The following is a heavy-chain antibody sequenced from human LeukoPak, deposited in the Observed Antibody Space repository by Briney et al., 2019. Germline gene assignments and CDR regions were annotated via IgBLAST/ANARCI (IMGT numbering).Heavy chain of an antibody. J-gene: IGHJ6*02. Sequence: SETLSLTCTVSGGSISSYYWSWIRQPPGKGLEWIGYIYYSGSTNYNPSLKSRVTISVDTSKNQFSLKLSSVTAADTAVYYCARGARYYYYGMDVWGQGTTVTVSS. CDR3: ARGARYYYYGMDV. CDR2: IYYSGST. CDR1: GGSISSYY. V-gene: IGHV4-59*01.